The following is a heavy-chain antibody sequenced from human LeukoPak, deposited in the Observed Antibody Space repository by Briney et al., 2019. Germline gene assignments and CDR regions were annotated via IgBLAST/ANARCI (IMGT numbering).Heavy chain of an antibody. CDR2: IYPGDSDT. Sequence: GESLKISCKQSGYSSTNYWIGWVRQMPGKGLEWMGIIYPGDSDTRYSPSFQGQVTISADKSINTAYLQWSSLKVSDTAMYYCARQNGGRAFDYWGQGTLVTVSS. CDR1: GYSSTNYW. J-gene: IGHJ4*02. V-gene: IGHV5-51*01. CDR3: ARQNGGRAFDY. D-gene: IGHD4-23*01.